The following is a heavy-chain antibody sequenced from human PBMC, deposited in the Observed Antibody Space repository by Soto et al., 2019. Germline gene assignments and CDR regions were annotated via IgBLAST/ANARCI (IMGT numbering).Heavy chain of an antibody. V-gene: IGHV3-74*01. CDR1: GFTFSNYW. J-gene: IGHJ4*02. CDR2: INGDGTGT. Sequence: EVQLVESGGGLVQPGGSLRLSCAASGFTFSNYWMHWVRQAPGKGLVWVSRINGDGTGTNYADSVKGQFTISRDNAKNTLYLQMNILRDEDTAVYYCGRGASGSYRLDYWGQGTLVTVSS. D-gene: IGHD3-10*01. CDR3: GRGASGSYRLDY.